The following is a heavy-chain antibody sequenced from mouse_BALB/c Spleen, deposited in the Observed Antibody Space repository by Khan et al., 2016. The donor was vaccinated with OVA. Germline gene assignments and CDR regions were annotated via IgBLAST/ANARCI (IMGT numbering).Heavy chain of an antibody. Sequence: EVELVESGGGLVKPGGSLKCSCAASGFTFSRHPMSWVRQTPEKRLEWVASIGSGGSTYYPDSVKGRFTILSDNATNIPHLQRSSLRSDDTAMYYCARVNGGTGIDYWGQGTTLTVSS. CDR3: ARVNGGTGIDY. D-gene: IGHD2-14*01. CDR2: IGSGGST. J-gene: IGHJ2*01. V-gene: IGHV5-6-5*01. CDR1: GFTFSRHP.